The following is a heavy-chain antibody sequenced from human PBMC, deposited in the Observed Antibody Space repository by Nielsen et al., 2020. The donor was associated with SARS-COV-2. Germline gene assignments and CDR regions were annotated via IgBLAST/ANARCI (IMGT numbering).Heavy chain of an antibody. CDR3: AKDWAVGYFQH. D-gene: IGHD4-23*01. CDR1: GFTFSSYA. CDR2: ISGSGGST. J-gene: IGHJ1*01. V-gene: IGHV3-23*01. Sequence: GESLKISCAASGFTFSSYAMSWVRQAPGKGLEWVSAISGSGGSTYYADSVKGRFTISRDNSKNTLYLQMNSLRAEDTAVYYCAKDWAVGYFQHWGQGTLVTVSS.